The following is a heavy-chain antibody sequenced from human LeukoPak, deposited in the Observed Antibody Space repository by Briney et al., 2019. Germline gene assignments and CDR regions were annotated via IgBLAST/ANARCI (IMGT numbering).Heavy chain of an antibody. D-gene: IGHD3-22*01. J-gene: IGHJ4*02. V-gene: IGHV1-46*01. Sequence: ASVKVSCKASGYTFTSYYMHWVRQAPGQGLEWLGIINPSGGSSSYTQKFQGRVTMTRDTSTSTAYMELSSLRSEDTAVYYCARVIKYYYESSAYGADYWGQGTLVTDSS. CDR2: INPSGGSS. CDR3: ARVIKYYYESSAYGADY. CDR1: GYTFTSYY.